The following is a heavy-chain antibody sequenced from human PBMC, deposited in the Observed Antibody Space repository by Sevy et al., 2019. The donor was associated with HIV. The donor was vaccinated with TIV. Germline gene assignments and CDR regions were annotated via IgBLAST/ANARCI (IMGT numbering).Heavy chain of an antibody. CDR3: TRGAMIGSFDY. V-gene: IGHV3-73*01. J-gene: IGHJ4*02. CDR2: IRSKANSYAT. Sequence: GGSLRLSCAASGFTFSGSAMHWVRQASGKGLEWVGRIRSKANSYATAYAASVKGRLTISRENSKNTAYLQMNSLKTEDTAVYYCTRGAMIGSFDYWGQGTLVTVPS. D-gene: IGHD3-10*02. CDR1: GFTFSGSA.